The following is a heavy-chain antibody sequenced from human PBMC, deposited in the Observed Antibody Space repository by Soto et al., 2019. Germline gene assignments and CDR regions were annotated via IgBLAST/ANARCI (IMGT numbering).Heavy chain of an antibody. Sequence: QITLKESGPTLVKPTQTLTLTCTFSGFSLSTSGVGVGWIRQPPGKALEWLALIYWNDDKHYSPSLKSRLTTDKDTSKLQVVLTMPTMDPVDTATYYWAPRSFANDAFDVWGQGTMVTVSS. CDR3: APRSFANDAFDV. V-gene: IGHV2-5*01. CDR2: IYWNDDK. J-gene: IGHJ3*01. D-gene: IGHD3-3*01. CDR1: GFSLSTSGVG.